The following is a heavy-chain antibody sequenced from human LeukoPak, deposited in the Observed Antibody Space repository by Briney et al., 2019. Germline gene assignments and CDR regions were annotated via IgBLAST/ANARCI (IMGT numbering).Heavy chain of an antibody. J-gene: IGHJ5*02. CDR2: SNHSGST. CDR3: ARWSRITMVRGVYLDNWFDP. D-gene: IGHD3-10*01. V-gene: IGHV4-34*01. Sequence: PSETLSLTCAVYGGSFSGYYWSWIRQPPGKGLEWIGESNHSGSTNYNPSLKSRVTISVDTSKNQFSLKLSSVTAADTAVYYCARWSRITMVRGVYLDNWFDPWGQGTLVTVSS. CDR1: GGSFSGYY.